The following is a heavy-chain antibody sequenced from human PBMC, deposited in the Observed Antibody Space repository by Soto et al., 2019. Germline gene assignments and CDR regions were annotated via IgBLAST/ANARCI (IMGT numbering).Heavy chain of an antibody. CDR2: ISWNSGNI. V-gene: IGHV3-9*01. CDR1: AFTFGDYA. D-gene: IGHD2-2*01. J-gene: IGHJ4*02. Sequence: EVQLVESGGGLVQPGRSLRLSCAASAFTFGDYAMHWVRQAPEKGLEWFSCISWNSGNIVYVDSVEGRFTISRDNAKNSLYLQMNSLRPEDTAIYYCAKGYTTSCFAHFDFWGQGALVTVSS. CDR3: AKGYTTSCFAHFDF.